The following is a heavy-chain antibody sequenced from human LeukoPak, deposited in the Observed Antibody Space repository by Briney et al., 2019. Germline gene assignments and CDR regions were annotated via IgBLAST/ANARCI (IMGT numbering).Heavy chain of an antibody. CDR3: ARYGFSTVWQGGWHAFDI. D-gene: IGHD6-13*01. CDR1: GYTFTSYY. CDR2: INPTTGDT. J-gene: IGHJ3*02. Sequence: GASVKVSCKASGYTFTSYYMHWVRQAPGQGLEWMGIINPTTGDTTCAQKFQGRLTMTRDMSTSTVYMELSSLTSEDTAVFYCARYGFSTVWQGGWHAFDIWGQGTVVTVSS. V-gene: IGHV1-46*01.